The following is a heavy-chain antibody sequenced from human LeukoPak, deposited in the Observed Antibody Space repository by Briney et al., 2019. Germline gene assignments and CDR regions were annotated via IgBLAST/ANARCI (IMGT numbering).Heavy chain of an antibody. CDR3: ARDGYYYDSSGYYYFHWFDP. J-gene: IGHJ5*02. D-gene: IGHD3-22*01. CDR2: IYYSGST. Sequence: KPSETLSLTCTVSGGSISSYYWSWIRQPPGKGLEWIGYIYYSGSTNYNPSLKSRVTISVDTSKNQFSLKLSSVTAADTAVYYCARDGYYYDSSGYYYFHWFDPWGQGTLVTVSS. V-gene: IGHV4-59*01. CDR1: GGSISSYY.